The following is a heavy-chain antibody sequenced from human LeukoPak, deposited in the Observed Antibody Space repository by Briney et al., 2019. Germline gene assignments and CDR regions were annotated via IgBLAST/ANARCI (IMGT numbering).Heavy chain of an antibody. CDR3: ARHGAVAGSPDY. CDR2: IYYSGST. Sequence: PSETLSLTCTVSGSSISSYYWSWIRQPPGKGLEWIGYIYYSGSTNYNPYLKSRVTISVDTSKNQFSLKVTSVTAADTAVYYCARHGAVAGSPDYWGQGTLVTVSS. V-gene: IGHV4-59*08. D-gene: IGHD6-19*01. J-gene: IGHJ4*02. CDR1: GSSISSYY.